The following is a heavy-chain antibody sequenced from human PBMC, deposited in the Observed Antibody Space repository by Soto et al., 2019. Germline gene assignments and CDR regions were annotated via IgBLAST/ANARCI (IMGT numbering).Heavy chain of an antibody. J-gene: IGHJ6*02. CDR1: GGTFSSDA. Sequence: SVKVSCKASGGTFSSDAISWVRQAPGQGLEWMGGIIPIFGTANYAQKFQGRVTITADESTSTAYMELSSLRSEDTAVYYCARGLELRFPPYYYYYYGMDVWGQGTTVTVS. D-gene: IGHD1-7*01. V-gene: IGHV1-69*13. CDR3: ARGLELRFPPYYYYYYGMDV. CDR2: IIPIFGTA.